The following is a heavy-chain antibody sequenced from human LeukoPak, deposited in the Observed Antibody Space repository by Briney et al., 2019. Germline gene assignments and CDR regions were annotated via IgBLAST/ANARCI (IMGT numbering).Heavy chain of an antibody. J-gene: IGHJ4*02. D-gene: IGHD2-15*01. CDR2: IIPILGIA. CDR3: ARDEAGGYCSGGSCFDY. Sequence: SVKVSCNASGGTFSSYAISWVRQAPGQGLEWMGRIIPILGIANYAQKFQGRVTITADKSTSTAYMELSSLRSEDTAVYYCARDEAGGYCSGGSCFDYWGQGTLVTVSS. V-gene: IGHV1-69*04. CDR1: GGTFSSYA.